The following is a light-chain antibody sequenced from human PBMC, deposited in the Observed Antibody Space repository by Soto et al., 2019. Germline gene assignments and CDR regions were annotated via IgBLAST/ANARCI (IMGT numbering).Light chain of an antibody. CDR2: LNNDGSH. CDR3: EIWGTGFHF. CDR1: SGHSSYA. V-gene: IGLV4-69*01. Sequence: QLVLTQSPSASASLGASVKLTCTLSSGHSSYAIAWHQKQPGKGPRYLMDLNNDGSHTKGDGIPDRFSGSSSGADRFLIISTLRLGEGADYYCEIWGTGFHFFGGGTKLTVL. J-gene: IGLJ2*01.